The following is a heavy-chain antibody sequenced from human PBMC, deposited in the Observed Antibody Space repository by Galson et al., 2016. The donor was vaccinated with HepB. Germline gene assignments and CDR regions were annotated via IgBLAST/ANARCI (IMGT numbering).Heavy chain of an antibody. J-gene: IGHJ4*02. Sequence: ETLSLTCTVSGDSISTSNYYWGWIRQPPGKGLEWIGNIYYSGTTYYNPSLKSRVTISVDTSKKQFSMRLNSVTAADTAVYYCAGFGTRYSSSWFTPMLFFDSWGQGTLVTVSS. D-gene: IGHD6-13*01. CDR2: IYYSGTT. V-gene: IGHV4-39*01. CDR3: AGFGTRYSSSWFTPMLFFDS. CDR1: GDSISTSNYY.